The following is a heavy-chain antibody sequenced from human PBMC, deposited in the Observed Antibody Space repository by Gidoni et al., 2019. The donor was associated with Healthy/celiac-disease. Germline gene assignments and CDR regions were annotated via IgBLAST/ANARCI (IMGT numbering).Heavy chain of an antibody. CDR1: GGSISSGDYY. D-gene: IGHD3-3*01. J-gene: IGHJ6*02. Sequence: QVQLQESGPGLVKPSQTLSLTCTVSGGSISSGDYYWSWIRQPPGKGLAWIGYIYYSGSTYYNPSLKSRVTIAVDTSKNQFSLKLNSVTAADTAVYYCARTIPRSPKQYYYGMDVWGQGTTVTVSS. V-gene: IGHV4-30-4*01. CDR2: IYYSGST. CDR3: ARTIPRSPKQYYYGMDV.